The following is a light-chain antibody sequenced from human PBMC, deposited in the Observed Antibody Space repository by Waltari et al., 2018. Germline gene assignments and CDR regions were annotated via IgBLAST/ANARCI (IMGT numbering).Light chain of an antibody. V-gene: IGLV2-23*02. CDR3: CSYRGGHSWV. CDR1: SNDIGSYNL. CDR2: EVN. Sequence: QSALTLPASVSGSPGQSISISCTGTSNDIGSYNLPSWYQHHPGKAPQLLIYEVNKRPSGVSGRFSGSKSGNTASLTISGLQAEDEGDYYCCSYRGGHSWVFGGGAKLTVL. J-gene: IGLJ3*02.